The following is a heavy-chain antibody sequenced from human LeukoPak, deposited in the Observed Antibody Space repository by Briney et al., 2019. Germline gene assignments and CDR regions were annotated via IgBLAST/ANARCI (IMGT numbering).Heavy chain of an antibody. CDR3: ATDRYCSGGSCYSGVDWFDP. D-gene: IGHD2-15*01. CDR1: GYTLTELS. J-gene: IGHJ5*02. V-gene: IGHV1-24*01. CDR2: FDPEDGET. Sequence: ASVKVSCKVSGYTLTELSMHWVRQAPGKGLEWTGGFDPEDGETIYAQKFQGRVTMTEDTSTDTAYMELSSLRSEDTAVYYCATDRYCSGGSCYSGVDWFDPWGQGTLVTVSS.